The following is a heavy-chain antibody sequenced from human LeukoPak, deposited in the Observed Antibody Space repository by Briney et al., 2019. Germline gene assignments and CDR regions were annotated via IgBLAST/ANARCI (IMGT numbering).Heavy chain of an antibody. Sequence: GGSLRLSCAASGFTFSSYGMHWVRQAPGKGLEWVAVISYDGSNKYYADSVKGRFTISRDNSKNTLYLQMNSLRAEDTAVYYCAKDLSSYGDYPENFDYWGQGTLATVSS. CDR2: ISYDGSNK. CDR1: GFTFSSYG. D-gene: IGHD4-17*01. J-gene: IGHJ4*02. V-gene: IGHV3-30*18. CDR3: AKDLSSYGDYPENFDY.